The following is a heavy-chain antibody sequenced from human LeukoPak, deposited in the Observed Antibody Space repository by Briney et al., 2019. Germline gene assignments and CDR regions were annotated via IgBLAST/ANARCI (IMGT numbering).Heavy chain of an antibody. CDR1: GYTFTSYG. D-gene: IGHD2-2*01. J-gene: IGHJ3*02. V-gene: IGHV1-18*01. Sequence: ASVKVSCKASGYTFTSYGISWVRQAPGQGLEWMGWISAYNGNTNYAQKLQGRVTMTTDTSTSTAYMELRSLRSDDTAVYYCARGERAVVVPAAKTAFDIWGQGTMVAVSS. CDR3: ARGERAVVVPAAKTAFDI. CDR2: ISAYNGNT.